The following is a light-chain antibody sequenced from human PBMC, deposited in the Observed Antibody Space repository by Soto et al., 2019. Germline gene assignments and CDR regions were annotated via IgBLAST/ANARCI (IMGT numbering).Light chain of an antibody. CDR2: GAS. Sequence: EIVLTQSPGTLSLSPGERATLSCRASQSVSNSYLAWYQQKPGQPPRLLFHGASSRATSIPDRFSGSGSGTYFPLTISRLEPEYFAVYYCQQYGSSPMYTFGQGTKLEIK. CDR3: QQYGSSPMYT. J-gene: IGKJ2*01. CDR1: QSVSNSY. V-gene: IGKV3-20*01.